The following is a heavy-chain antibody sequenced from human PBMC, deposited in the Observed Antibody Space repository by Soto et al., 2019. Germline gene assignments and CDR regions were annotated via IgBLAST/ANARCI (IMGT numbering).Heavy chain of an antibody. Sequence: XVCLRLSCAASGFTFSSYAAHWVRQAPGKGLEWVAVISYDGSNKYYADSVKGRFTISRDNSKNTLYLQMNSLRAEDTAVYYCARDRIAARSYYYYGMDVWGQGTTVTVSS. V-gene: IGHV3-30-3*01. CDR2: ISYDGSNK. CDR1: GFTFSSYA. CDR3: ARDRIAARSYYYYGMDV. J-gene: IGHJ6*02. D-gene: IGHD6-6*01.